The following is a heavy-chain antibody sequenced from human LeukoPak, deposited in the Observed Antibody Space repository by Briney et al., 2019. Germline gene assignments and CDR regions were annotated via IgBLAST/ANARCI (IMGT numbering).Heavy chain of an antibody. CDR2: INPNSGGT. CDR1: GYTFTGYY. J-gene: IGHJ3*02. Sequence: ASVKVSCKASGYTFTGYYMHWVRQAPGQGLEWMGWINPNSGGTNYAQKFQGRVTMTRDTSISTAYMELSRLRSDGTAVYYCARAERLATIFGAFDIWGQGTMVTVSS. CDR3: ARAERLATIFGAFDI. D-gene: IGHD5-24*01. V-gene: IGHV1-2*02.